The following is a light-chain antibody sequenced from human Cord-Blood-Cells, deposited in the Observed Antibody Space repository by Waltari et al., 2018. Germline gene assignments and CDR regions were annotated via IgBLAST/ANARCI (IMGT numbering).Light chain of an antibody. CDR3: QQYNSYSYT. CDR1: QSLSSW. J-gene: IGKJ2*01. Sequence: DIQITQSPSTLSASVGDRVTITCRASQSLSSWLAWYQQKPGKAPKLLIYDASSLESGVPSRFSGSGSGTEFTLTISSLQPDDFATYYCQQYNSYSYTFGQGTKLEIK. V-gene: IGKV1-5*01. CDR2: DAS.